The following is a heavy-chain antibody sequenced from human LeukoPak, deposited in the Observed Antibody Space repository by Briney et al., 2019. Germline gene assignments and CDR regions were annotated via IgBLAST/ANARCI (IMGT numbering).Heavy chain of an antibody. Sequence: GASVKVSCKASGYSFTDKYMHWVRQAPGQGLEWMGWINPNSGGTNYAQKFQGRVTMTRDTSISTSYMELSRLRSDDTAVYYCARGDYGSGSHYSPNSYHMDVWGKGTTVTVSS. CDR3: ARGDYGSGSHYSPNSYHMDV. J-gene: IGHJ6*03. CDR1: GYSFTDKY. V-gene: IGHV1-2*02. D-gene: IGHD3-10*01. CDR2: INPNSGGT.